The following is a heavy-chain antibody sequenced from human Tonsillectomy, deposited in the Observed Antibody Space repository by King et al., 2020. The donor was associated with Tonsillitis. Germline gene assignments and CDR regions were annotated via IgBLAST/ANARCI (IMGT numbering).Heavy chain of an antibody. Sequence: SGGWSGSRSDDWGWIRQPRGKGLEWIGSICYSGSTYYNPSLQRRVTISVDTAKNQFSLKLSSVTAADTAVYCCARYLYSSSSDYWGQGTLVTVSS. CDR3: ARYLYSSSSDY. J-gene: IGHJ4*02. CDR2: ICYSGST. CDR1: GGWSGSRSDD. D-gene: IGHD6-6*01. V-gene: IGHV4-39*01.